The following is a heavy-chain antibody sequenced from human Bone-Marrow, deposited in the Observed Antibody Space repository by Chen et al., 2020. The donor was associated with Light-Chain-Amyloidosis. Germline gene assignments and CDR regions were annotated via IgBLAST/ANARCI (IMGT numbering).Heavy chain of an antibody. J-gene: IGHJ4*02. D-gene: IGHD5-12*01. V-gene: IGHV5-51*01. CDR2: IYPDDSEA. Sequence: EVQLEQSGPEVKKPGESLKISCKGSGYTFPNYWIGWVRQMPGKGLEWMGVIYPDDSEARYSPSFEGQVTISADKSITTAYLQWRSLKASDTAMYYWARRRDGYNFDYWGQGTLVTVSS. CDR3: ARRRDGYNFDY. CDR1: GYTFPNYW.